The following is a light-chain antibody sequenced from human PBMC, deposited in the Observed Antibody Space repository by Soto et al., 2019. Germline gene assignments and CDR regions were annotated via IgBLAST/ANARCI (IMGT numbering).Light chain of an antibody. CDR3: QQYGSSPLLT. J-gene: IGKJ4*01. V-gene: IGKV3-20*01. CDR1: QSVSSSY. CDR2: GAS. Sequence: EIVLTQSSDTLSLSPGERATLSCRSSQSVSSSYLAWYQQKPGQAPRLLLYGASSRATGIPDRFSGSGSGTDFTLTISRLEPEDFEVYYCQQYGSSPLLTFCGGTKVDIK.